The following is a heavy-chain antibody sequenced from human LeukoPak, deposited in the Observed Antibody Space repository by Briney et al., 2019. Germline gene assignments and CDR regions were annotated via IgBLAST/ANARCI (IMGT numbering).Heavy chain of an antibody. J-gene: IGHJ6*02. D-gene: IGHD5-12*01. V-gene: IGHV4-34*01. CDR1: GGSFSGYY. CDR2: INHSGST. Sequence: SETLSLTCAVYGGSFSGYYWSWIRQPPGKGLEWIGEINHSGSTNYNPSLKSRVTISVDTSKNQFSLKLSSVTAADTAVYYCARGSGYDLDYYYYYGMDVWGQGTTVTVSS. CDR3: ARGSGYDLDYYYYYGMDV.